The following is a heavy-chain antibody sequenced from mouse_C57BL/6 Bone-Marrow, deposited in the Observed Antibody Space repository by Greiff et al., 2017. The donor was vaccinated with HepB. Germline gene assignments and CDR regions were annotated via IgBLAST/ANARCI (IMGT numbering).Heavy chain of an antibody. CDR2: IHPNSGST. CDR3: ARRLYSNYVGWYFDV. J-gene: IGHJ1*03. V-gene: IGHV1-64*01. Sequence: QVQLQQPGAELVKPGASVKLSCKASGYTFTSYWMHWVKQRPGQGLEWIGMIHPNSGSTNYNEKFKSKATLTVDKSSSTAYMQLSSLTSEDSAVYYCARRLYSNYVGWYFDVWGTGTTVTVSS. D-gene: IGHD2-5*01. CDR1: GYTFTSYW.